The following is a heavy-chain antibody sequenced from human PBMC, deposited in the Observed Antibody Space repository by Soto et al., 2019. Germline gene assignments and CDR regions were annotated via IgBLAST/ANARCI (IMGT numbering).Heavy chain of an antibody. V-gene: IGHV4-59*08. CDR1: GGSISSYY. J-gene: IGHJ6*02. Sequence: SETLSLTCTVSGGSISSYYWSWIRQPPGKGLEWIGYIYYSGSTNYNPSLKSRVTISVDTSKNQFPLKLSSVTAADTAVYYCARTPYNWNYYGMDVWGQGTTVTVSS. CDR3: ARTPYNWNYYGMDV. CDR2: IYYSGST. D-gene: IGHD1-20*01.